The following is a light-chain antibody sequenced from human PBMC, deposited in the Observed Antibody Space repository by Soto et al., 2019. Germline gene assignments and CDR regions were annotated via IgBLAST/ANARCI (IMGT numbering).Light chain of an antibody. CDR2: DVS. J-gene: IGLJ3*02. CDR3: SSYTSSSTWV. V-gene: IGLV2-14*01. CDR1: SSDVGGYNY. Sequence: QSVLTQPASVSGSPGQSIAFSCTGTSSDVGGYNYVSWYQQHPGKTPNLMIYDVSNRPSGVSNRFSGSKSGNTASLTISGLQAEDEADYYCSSYTSSSTWVFGGGTKLTVL.